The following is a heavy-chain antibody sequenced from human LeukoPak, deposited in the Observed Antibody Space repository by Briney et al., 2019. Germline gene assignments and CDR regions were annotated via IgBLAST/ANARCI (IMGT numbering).Heavy chain of an antibody. D-gene: IGHD3-3*01. CDR1: GGSISSYY. CDR3: ARAINYDFWSGGPDY. Sequence: SETLSLTCTVSGGSISSYYWSWIRQPPGKGLEWIGYIYYSGSTNYNPSLKSRVTISVDTSKNQFSLKLSSVTAADTAVYYCARAINYDFWSGGPDYWGQGTLVTVSS. CDR2: IYYSGST. J-gene: IGHJ4*02. V-gene: IGHV4-59*01.